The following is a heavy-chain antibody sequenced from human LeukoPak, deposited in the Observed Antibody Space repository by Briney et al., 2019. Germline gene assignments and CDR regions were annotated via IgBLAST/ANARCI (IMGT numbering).Heavy chain of an antibody. V-gene: IGHV4-38-2*01. J-gene: IGHJ4*02. D-gene: IGHD3-3*01. CDR3: ARGLYYDFWSGYYPFDY. Sequence: PSETLSLTCAASGYSISSGYYWGWIRQPPGKGLEWIGSIYHSGSTYYNPSLKSRVTISVDTSKNQFSLKLSSVTAADTAVYYCARGLYYDFWSGYYPFDYWGQGTLVTVSS. CDR1: GYSISSGYY. CDR2: IYHSGST.